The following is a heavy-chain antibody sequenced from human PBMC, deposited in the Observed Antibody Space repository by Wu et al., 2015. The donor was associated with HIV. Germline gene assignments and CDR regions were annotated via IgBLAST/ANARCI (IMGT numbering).Heavy chain of an antibody. V-gene: IGHV1-2*02. D-gene: IGHD6-19*01. CDR3: ARDMGHEGRQWLVQPGAFDI. CDR1: GYTFSNYG. Sequence: QVQLVQSGAEVKKPGASVKVSCKASGYTFSNYGISWVRQAPGQGLEWMGWINPNSGGTNSAQKFQGRVTMTRDTSISTAYMELSRLRSDDTAVYYCARDMGHEGRQWLVQPGAFDIWGQGTMVTVSS. CDR2: INPNSGGT. J-gene: IGHJ3*02.